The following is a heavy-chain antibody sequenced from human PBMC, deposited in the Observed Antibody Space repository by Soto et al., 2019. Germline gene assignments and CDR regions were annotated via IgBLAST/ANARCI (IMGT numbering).Heavy chain of an antibody. Sequence: EVQLVESGGGLVQPGRSLRLSCAASGFTFDDYAMHWVRQAPGKGLEWVSGISWNSGSIGYADSVKGRFTISRDNAKHSLYLHRTSLRAEDTALYYCAKGAPAYGLVFWGQVTTVTVSS. CDR3: AKGAPAYGLVF. CDR2: ISWNSGSI. V-gene: IGHV3-9*01. CDR1: GFTFDDYA. J-gene: IGHJ6*02.